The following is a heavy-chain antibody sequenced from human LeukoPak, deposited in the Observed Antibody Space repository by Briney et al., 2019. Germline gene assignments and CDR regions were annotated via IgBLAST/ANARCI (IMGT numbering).Heavy chain of an antibody. J-gene: IGHJ4*02. D-gene: IGHD1-26*01. CDR2: INTNIGGT. V-gene: IGHV1-2*02. Sequence: ASVKVSCKVSGDIFSTYYIQWVRQAPGEGLEWVGWINTNIGGTNSAPKFQGRVSLTTDTSISTAYLELTGLTSDDTAIYYCARNWELWGQGTLVTVSS. CDR3: ARNWEL. CDR1: GDIFSTYY.